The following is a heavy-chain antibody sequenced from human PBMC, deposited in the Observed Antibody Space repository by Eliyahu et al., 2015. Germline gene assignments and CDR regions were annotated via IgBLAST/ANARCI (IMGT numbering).Heavy chain of an antibody. V-gene: IGHV2-70*13. J-gene: IGHJ4*02. CDR3: ARTVAVATKYFDY. CDR1: GFSLNTREVC. CDR2: INWDVYK. Sequence: QVTLRESGPALVKPTQTLTLTCTFSGFSLNTREVCVSWIRQPPGKALEWLALINWDVYKYYRTSLKTRLTISKDSSKNQVVLTMTNMDPVDTATYYCARTVAVATKYFDYWGQGTQVNV. D-gene: IGHD2-2*01.